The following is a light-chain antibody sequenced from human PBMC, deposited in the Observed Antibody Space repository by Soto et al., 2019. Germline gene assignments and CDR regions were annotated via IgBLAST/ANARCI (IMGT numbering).Light chain of an antibody. J-gene: IGKJ1*01. CDR3: LQHNSCPRT. Sequence: DIQMTQCPSSLSAFVGDRVTITCRASQCIRIDLGWFQQKPGKAPKRLIYGASSLQSGVPSRFSGRGSGTEFTLTISNLQPEDFATYYCLQHNSCPRTFGQGTKVDIK. CDR2: GAS. V-gene: IGKV1-17*02. CDR1: QCIRID.